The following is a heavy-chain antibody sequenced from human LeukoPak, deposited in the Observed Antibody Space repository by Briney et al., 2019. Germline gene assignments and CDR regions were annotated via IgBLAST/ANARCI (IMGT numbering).Heavy chain of an antibody. J-gene: IGHJ6*03. CDR1: GVPITSPGYY. Sequence: PSETLSLTCTVSGVPITSPGYYWTWIRQHPGKGLEWIGYIYYSGSTDYNPSLKSRIIISTDTPKNQFSLKLSSVTAADTAVYYCARLEWEQQLMSDHYHYYMDVWGKGTTVTVSS. CDR3: ARLEWEQQLMSDHYHYYMDV. CDR2: IYYSGST. V-gene: IGHV4-31*03. D-gene: IGHD6-13*01.